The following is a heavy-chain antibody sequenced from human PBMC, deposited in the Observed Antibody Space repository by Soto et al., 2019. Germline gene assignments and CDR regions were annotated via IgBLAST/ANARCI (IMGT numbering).Heavy chain of an antibody. CDR3: AREDSSSSGYYYYYGMDV. D-gene: IGHD6-6*01. J-gene: IGHJ6*02. CDR2: ISYDGSNK. Sequence: GGSLRLSCAASGFTFSSYAMHWVRQAPGKGLEWVAVISYDGSNKYYADSVKGRFTISRDNSKNTLYLQMNSLRAEDTAVYYCAREDSSSSGYYYYYGMDVWGQGTTVTVSS. CDR1: GFTFSSYA. V-gene: IGHV3-30-3*01.